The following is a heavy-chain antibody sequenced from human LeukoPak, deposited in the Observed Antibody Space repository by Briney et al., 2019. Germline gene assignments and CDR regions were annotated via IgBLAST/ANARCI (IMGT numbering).Heavy chain of an antibody. CDR3: ARQNDFRLDH. Sequence: GESLKISCKGSGYTFSSYWIGWVRQMPGKGLVWMGIIYPGDSDTRYSPSLQGQVTISVDTSIGTAYLQRSSRKASDNAIYYSARQNDFRLDHWGQGTKVTVSS. V-gene: IGHV5-51*01. D-gene: IGHD3-3*01. J-gene: IGHJ4*02. CDR2: IYPGDSDT. CDR1: GYTFSSYW.